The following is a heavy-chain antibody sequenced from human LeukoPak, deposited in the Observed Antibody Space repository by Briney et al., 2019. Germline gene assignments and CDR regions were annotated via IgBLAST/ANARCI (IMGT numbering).Heavy chain of an antibody. CDR3: ARAQRGYSYGDDFDY. CDR1: GFTFSSYE. J-gene: IGHJ4*02. D-gene: IGHD5-18*01. Sequence: GGSLRLSCAASGFTFSSYEMNWVRQAPGKGLEGVYYIRSSGSTIYYADSVKGRFTISRDNAKNSLYLQMNSLRAEDTAVYYCARAQRGYSYGDDFDYWGQGTLVTVSS. V-gene: IGHV3-48*03. CDR2: IRSSGSTI.